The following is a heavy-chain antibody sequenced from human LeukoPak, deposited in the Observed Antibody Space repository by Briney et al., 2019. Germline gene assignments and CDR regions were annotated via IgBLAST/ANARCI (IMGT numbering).Heavy chain of an antibody. CDR2: ISYDGSNK. J-gene: IGHJ3*02. Sequence: GGSLRLSCAASGFTFSSYGMHWVRQAPGKGLEWVAVISYDGSNKYYADSVKGRFTISRDNSKNTLYLQMNSLRAEDTAVYYCAKEYGQLHMRALDIWGQGTMVTVSS. D-gene: IGHD2-2*01. CDR1: GFTFSSYG. V-gene: IGHV3-30*18. CDR3: AKEYGQLHMRALDI.